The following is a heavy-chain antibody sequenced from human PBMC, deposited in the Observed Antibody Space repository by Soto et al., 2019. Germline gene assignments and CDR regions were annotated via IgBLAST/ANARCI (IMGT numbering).Heavy chain of an antibody. CDR2: LYSSGTT. Sequence: EVQLVESGGGLIQPGGSLRLSCAASGFGVSSNFMSWVRQAPGKGLEWVSVLYSSGTTYYADSVKGRFTISRDNSMNTLYLQMNSQRDEDTAVYNCARAIFCSGGGCYWNFDLWGRGTRLTVSS. J-gene: IGHJ2*01. CDR1: GFGVSSNF. CDR3: ARAIFCSGGGCYWNFDL. D-gene: IGHD2-15*01. V-gene: IGHV3-53*01.